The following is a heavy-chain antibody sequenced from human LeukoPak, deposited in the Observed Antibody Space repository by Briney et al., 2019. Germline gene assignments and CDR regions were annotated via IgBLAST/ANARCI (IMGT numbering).Heavy chain of an antibody. CDR3: AKDRAAAGYFDY. J-gene: IGHJ4*02. CDR1: GFTFSSYS. CDR2: ISSSSSYI. V-gene: IGHV3-21*04. Sequence: GGSLRLSCAASGFTFSSYSMNWVRQAPGKGLEWVSSISSSSSYIYYADSVKGRFTISRDNSKNTLYLQMNSLRAEDTAVYYCAKDRAAAGYFDYWGQGTLVTVSS. D-gene: IGHD6-13*01.